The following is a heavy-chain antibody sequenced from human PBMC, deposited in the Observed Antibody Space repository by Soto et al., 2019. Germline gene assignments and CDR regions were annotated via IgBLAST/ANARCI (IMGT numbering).Heavy chain of an antibody. V-gene: IGHV4-30-2*01. CDR1: GDSISRGGYS. Sequence: SETLSLTCAVSGDSISRGGYSWTWIRQPPGKALEWIGNIYDSGSTSYNPSLKSRVTMSVDTSKNQFSLRLTSVTAADTAVYVCARGSSSYYDYGMDVWGQGTTVTVSS. D-gene: IGHD6-6*01. J-gene: IGHJ6*02. CDR3: ARGSSSYYDYGMDV. CDR2: IYDSGST.